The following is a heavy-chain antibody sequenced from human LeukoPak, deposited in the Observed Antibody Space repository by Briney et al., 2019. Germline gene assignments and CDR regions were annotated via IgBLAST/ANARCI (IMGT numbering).Heavy chain of an antibody. CDR3: ARKNEMGSYYYYYGMDV. V-gene: IGHV1-69*13. D-gene: IGHD5-24*01. CDR1: GGTFSSYA. Sequence: ASVKVSCKASGGTFSSYAISWVRQAPGQGLEWMGGIIPIFGTANYAQKFQGRVTITADESTSTAYMELSSLRSEDTAVYYCARKNEMGSYYYYYGMDVWGQGTTVTVSS. J-gene: IGHJ6*02. CDR2: IIPIFGTA.